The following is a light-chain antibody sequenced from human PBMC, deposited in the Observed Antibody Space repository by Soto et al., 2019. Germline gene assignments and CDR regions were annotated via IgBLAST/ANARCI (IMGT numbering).Light chain of an antibody. Sequence: EIVMTQSPATLSVSPGERATLSCMAGQSVSSNLAWYQQKPGQAPRLLIYGVSTRATGIPARFSGSGSGTEFTLTITSLQSEDFAVYYCQQYNNWQRTFGQGTKVDIK. V-gene: IGKV3-15*01. CDR1: QSVSSN. J-gene: IGKJ1*01. CDR2: GVS. CDR3: QQYNNWQRT.